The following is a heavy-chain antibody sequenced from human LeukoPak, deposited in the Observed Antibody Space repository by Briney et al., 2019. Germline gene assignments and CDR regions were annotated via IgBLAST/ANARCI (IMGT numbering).Heavy chain of an antibody. Sequence: PGGSLRLSCVASGFTFSSYSMNWVRQAPGKGLEWVSSISSSSSYIYYADSVKGRFTISRDNAKNSLYLQMNSLRAEDTAVYYCAVPLGYCSSTSCSYFDYWGQGTLVTVSS. V-gene: IGHV3-21*01. D-gene: IGHD2-2*01. CDR3: AVPLGYCSSTSCSYFDY. J-gene: IGHJ4*02. CDR2: ISSSSSYI. CDR1: GFTFSSYS.